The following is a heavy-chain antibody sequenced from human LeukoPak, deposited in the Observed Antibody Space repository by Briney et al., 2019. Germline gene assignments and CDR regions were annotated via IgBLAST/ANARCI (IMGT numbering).Heavy chain of an antibody. J-gene: IGHJ4*02. V-gene: IGHV1-3*01. CDR3: AGTYYYDSSGYYPAFDY. Sequence: GASVKVSCKASGYTFTSYYMHWVRQAPGQRLEWMGWINAANGSTKYSQKFQGRVTITRDTSASRAYMELSSLRSEDTAVYYCAGTYYYDSSGYYPAFDYWGQGTLVTVSS. D-gene: IGHD3-22*01. CDR1: GYTFTSYY. CDR2: INAANGST.